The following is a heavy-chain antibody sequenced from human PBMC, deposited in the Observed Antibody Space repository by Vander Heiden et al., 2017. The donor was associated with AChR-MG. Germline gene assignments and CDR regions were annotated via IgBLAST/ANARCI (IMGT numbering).Heavy chain of an antibody. D-gene: IGHD5-12*01. CDR2: IGNAGNP. V-gene: IGHV3-13*05. J-gene: IGHJ3*02. Sequence: EVQLVESGGGLVQPGGSLRLSCAASGFTFSISDMHWCRQGRGKGLEWVSGIGNAGNPYYSGSVKGRFTISRENAKNSLYLQMNSLRAGDTAVYYCARGSDYDDAFDIWGQGTMVTVSS. CDR1: GFTFSISD. CDR3: ARGSDYDDAFDI.